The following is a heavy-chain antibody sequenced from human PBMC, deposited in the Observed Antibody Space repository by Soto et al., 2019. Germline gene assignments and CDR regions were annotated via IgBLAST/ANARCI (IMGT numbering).Heavy chain of an antibody. CDR2: IYSGGST. J-gene: IGHJ3*02. CDR1: GFTVSSNY. Sequence: GGSLRLSCAASGFTVSSNYMSWVRQAPGKGLEWVSVIYSGGSTYYADSVKGRFTISRDNSKNTLYLQMNSLRAEDTAVYYCAREGYCSSTSCFGGVAFDIWGQGTMVTVSS. V-gene: IGHV3-66*01. CDR3: AREGYCSSTSCFGGVAFDI. D-gene: IGHD2-2*01.